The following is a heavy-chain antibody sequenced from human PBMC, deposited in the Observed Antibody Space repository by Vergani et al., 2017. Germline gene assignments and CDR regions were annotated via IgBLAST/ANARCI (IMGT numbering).Heavy chain of an antibody. Sequence: QVQLQQWGAGLLKPSETLSLTCAVYGGSFSGYYWSWIRQPPGKGLEWIGEINHSGSTNYNPSLKSRVTISVDTSENQFSLKLSSVTAADTAVYYCARLSIGGDYVDAFDIWGQGTMVTVSS. V-gene: IGHV4-34*01. CDR2: INHSGST. CDR1: GGSFSGYY. CDR3: ARLSIGGDYVDAFDI. J-gene: IGHJ3*02. D-gene: IGHD4-17*01.